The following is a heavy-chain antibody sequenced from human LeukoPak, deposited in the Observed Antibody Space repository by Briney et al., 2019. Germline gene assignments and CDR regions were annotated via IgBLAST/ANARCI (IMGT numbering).Heavy chain of an antibody. V-gene: IGHV4-4*07. D-gene: IGHD3-3*01. CDR3: AREYDFWSGPNAFDI. CDR1: GGSISSYY. J-gene: IGHJ3*02. CDR2: IYTSGST. Sequence: SETLSLTCTVSGGSISSYYWSWIRQPAGKGLEWIGRIYTSGSTNYNPSLKSRVTMSVDTSKNQFSLKLSSVTAAGTAVYYCAREYDFWSGPNAFDIWGQGTMVTVSS.